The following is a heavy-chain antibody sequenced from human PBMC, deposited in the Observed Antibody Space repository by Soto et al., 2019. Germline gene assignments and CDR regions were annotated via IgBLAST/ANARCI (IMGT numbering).Heavy chain of an antibody. V-gene: IGHV4-31*02. D-gene: IGHD1-7*01. CDR2: IFNSGTT. CDR3: ALALGTTTGLDY. Sequence: WTWIRPPPGKGLEWMGYIFNSGTTFYNPSLTSRLSISMDTSGNHFSLELRSVTAADTAVYYCALALGTTTGLDYWGQGTLGTVSS. J-gene: IGHJ4*02.